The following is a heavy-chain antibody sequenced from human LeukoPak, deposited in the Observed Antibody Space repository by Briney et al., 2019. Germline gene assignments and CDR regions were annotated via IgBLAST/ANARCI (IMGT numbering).Heavy chain of an antibody. D-gene: IGHD5-18*01. Sequence: SETLSLTCTVSGGSISSYYWSWIRQPAGKGLEWIGRIYTSGSTNYNPSLKSRVTMSVDTSKNQFSLKLSSVIAADTAVYYCRGYSYGPSLDYWGQGTLVTVSS. CDR1: GGSISSYY. CDR2: IYTSGST. V-gene: IGHV4-4*07. J-gene: IGHJ4*02. CDR3: RGYSYGPSLDY.